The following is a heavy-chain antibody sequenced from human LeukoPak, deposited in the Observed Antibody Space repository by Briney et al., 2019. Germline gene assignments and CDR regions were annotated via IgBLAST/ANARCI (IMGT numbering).Heavy chain of an antibody. CDR2: IYNGGST. D-gene: IGHD2-21*01. CDR1: GFTVSSNY. CDR3: ARERLYGDAGAL. V-gene: IGHV3-66*02. J-gene: IGHJ4*02. Sequence: TGGSLRLSCAASGFTVSSNYMSWVRQAPGRGLEWVSLIYNGGSTNYANSVKGRFTISRDNSKNTLYLQMNSLRAEDTAVYYCARERLYGDAGALWGQGTLVTVSS.